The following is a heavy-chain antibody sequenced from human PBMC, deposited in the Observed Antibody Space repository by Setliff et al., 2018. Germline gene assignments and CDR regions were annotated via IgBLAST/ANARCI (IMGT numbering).Heavy chain of an antibody. CDR3: ATPREYYNFWSARDVYWYFDL. Sequence: GGSLRLSCAASGFTFSSYAMSWVRQAPGKGLEWVSAISGSGGSTYYADSVKGRFTISRDNSKNTLYLQLNSLRAEDTAVYYCATPREYYNFWSARDVYWYFDLWGRGTLVTVSS. D-gene: IGHD3-3*01. CDR1: GFTFSSYA. V-gene: IGHV3-23*01. J-gene: IGHJ2*01. CDR2: ISGSGGST.